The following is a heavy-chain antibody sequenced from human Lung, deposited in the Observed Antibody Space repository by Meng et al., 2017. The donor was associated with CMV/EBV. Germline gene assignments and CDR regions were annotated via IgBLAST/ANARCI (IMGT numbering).Heavy chain of an antibody. Sequence: GESXKISCTTSGFNFGDYTMSWVRQAPGKGLEWLGLIRNKDYDGTTEYAASVKDRFTISRNDPKSIAYLQRDSLRIEDTAVYYCTRGRFLEWLSLTFDSWGQGXLVTVSS. J-gene: IGHJ4*02. CDR1: GFNFGDYT. V-gene: IGHV3-49*04. D-gene: IGHD3-3*01. CDR2: IRNKDYDGTT. CDR3: TRGRFLEWLSLTFDS.